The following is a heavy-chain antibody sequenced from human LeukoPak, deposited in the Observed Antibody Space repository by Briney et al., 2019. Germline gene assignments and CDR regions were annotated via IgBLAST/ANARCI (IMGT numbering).Heavy chain of an antibody. CDR1: GFTFSGSA. D-gene: IGHD6-13*01. CDR3: TSSSWYYY. J-gene: IGHJ4*02. CDR2: IRSKANSYAT. Sequence: GSLKLSCAASGFTFSGSAMHWVRQASGKGLEWVGRIRSKANSYATAYAASVKGRFTTSRDDSKNTAYLQMNSLKTEDTAVYYCTSSSWYYYWGQGTLVTVSS. V-gene: IGHV3-73*01.